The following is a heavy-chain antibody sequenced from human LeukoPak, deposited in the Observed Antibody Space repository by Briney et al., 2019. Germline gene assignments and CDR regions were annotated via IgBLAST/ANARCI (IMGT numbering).Heavy chain of an antibody. D-gene: IGHD6-19*01. CDR2: SSSSSSYI. Sequence: PGGSLRLSCAASGFTFSSYSMNWVRQAPGKGLEWVSSSSSSSSYIYYADSVKGRFTISRDNAKNSLYLQMNSLRAEDTAVYYCARDLGLIAVAGTSDYWGQGTLVTVSS. V-gene: IGHV3-21*01. CDR1: GFTFSSYS. J-gene: IGHJ4*02. CDR3: ARDLGLIAVAGTSDY.